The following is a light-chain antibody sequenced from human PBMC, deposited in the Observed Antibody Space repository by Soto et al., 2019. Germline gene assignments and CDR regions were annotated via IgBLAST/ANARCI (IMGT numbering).Light chain of an antibody. CDR3: CSYAGSSTYV. V-gene: IGLV2-23*01. CDR1: STNIGAGYG. Sequence: QSVLTQPPSVSGAPGQTVSISCTGSSTNIGAGYGVHWYQQRPGTAPKFMIYEGSKRPSGVSNRFSGSKSGNTASLTISGLQAEDEADYYCCSYAGSSTYVFGTGTKVTVL. CDR2: EGS. J-gene: IGLJ1*01.